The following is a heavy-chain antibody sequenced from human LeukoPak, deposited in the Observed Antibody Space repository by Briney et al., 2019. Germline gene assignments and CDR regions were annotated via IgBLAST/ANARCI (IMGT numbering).Heavy chain of an antibody. V-gene: IGHV3-30*02. D-gene: IGHD6-13*01. CDR2: IRYDGSNK. CDR3: AKDHPAAGILPRYFDY. J-gene: IGHJ4*02. Sequence: GGSLRLSCAASGFTFSSYGMHWVRQAPGKGLEWVAFIRYDGSNKYYADSVKGRFTISRDNSKNTLYLQMNSLRAEDTAVYYCAKDHPAAGILPRYFDYWGQGTLVTVSS. CDR1: GFTFSSYG.